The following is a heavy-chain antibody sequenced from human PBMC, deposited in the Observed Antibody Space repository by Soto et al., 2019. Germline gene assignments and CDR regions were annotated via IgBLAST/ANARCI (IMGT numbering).Heavy chain of an antibody. CDR2: IGTTGDT. CDR1: GFTFSSHD. Sequence: EVQLVESGGGLVQPGGSLRLSCAASGFTFSSHDMQWVRQAAGEGLEWVAAIGTTGDTYYPGSVKGRFTISRENAKNSLYLQMNSLTAGDTAVYYCARRGHSSSWTEFDYWGQGTLVTVSS. D-gene: IGHD6-13*01. CDR3: ARRGHSSSWTEFDY. V-gene: IGHV3-13*04. J-gene: IGHJ4*02.